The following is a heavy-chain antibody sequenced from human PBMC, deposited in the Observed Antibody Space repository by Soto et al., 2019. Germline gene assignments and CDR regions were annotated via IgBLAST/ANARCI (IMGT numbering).Heavy chain of an antibody. D-gene: IGHD6-13*01. Sequence: GGSLRLSCAASGFTFSRYAMSWVRQAPGKGLEWVSDIKQDGSGTYYVDSVKGRFTISRDNTKNTLYLQMNSLRAEDTAVYYCAREQLQVVIPDYWGQGTLVTVSS. J-gene: IGHJ4*02. CDR1: GFTFSRYA. CDR3: AREQLQVVIPDY. V-gene: IGHV3-7*01. CDR2: IKQDGSGT.